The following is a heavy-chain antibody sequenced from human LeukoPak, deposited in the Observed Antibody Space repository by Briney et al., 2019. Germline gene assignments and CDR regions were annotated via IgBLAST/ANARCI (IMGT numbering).Heavy chain of an antibody. V-gene: IGHV3-30-3*01. CDR3: ARARDY. CDR1: GFTFSSYA. CDR2: ISYDGSNK. J-gene: IGHJ4*02. Sequence: PGRSLRLSCAASGFTFSSYAMHWVCQAPGKGLEWVAVISYDGSNKYYADSVKGRFTISRDNSKNTLYLQMNSLRAEDTAVYYCARARDYWGQGTLVTVSS.